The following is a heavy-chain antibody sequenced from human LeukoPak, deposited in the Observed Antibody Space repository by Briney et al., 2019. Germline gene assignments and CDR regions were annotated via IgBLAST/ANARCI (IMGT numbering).Heavy chain of an antibody. CDR2: IYYSGST. CDR3: ARDGPRRYYFDY. D-gene: IGHD3-16*01. Sequence: SETLSLTCTVSGGSISSYYWSWIRQPPGKGLEWIGYIYYSGSTNYNPSLKSRVTISVDTSKNQFSLKLSSVTAADTAVYYCARDGPRRYYFDYWGQGTLVTVSS. CDR1: GGSISSYY. V-gene: IGHV4-59*01. J-gene: IGHJ4*02.